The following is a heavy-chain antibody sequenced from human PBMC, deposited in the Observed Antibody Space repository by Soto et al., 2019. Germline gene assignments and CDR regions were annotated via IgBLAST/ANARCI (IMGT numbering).Heavy chain of an antibody. D-gene: IGHD5-18*01. CDR3: ASSLLVGYGLEGESD. V-gene: IGHV1-18*01. CDR1: GYKFTSYG. J-gene: IGHJ4*02. Sequence: QVQLVQSGAEVKKPGASVKVSCKASGYKFTSYGISWVRQAPGQGLEWMGWISAYNGNTNYAQKLQGRVPMTTDTATSTAYMELRSLRSDDTTVYYCASSLLVGYGLEGESDWGQGTLVTVSS. CDR2: ISAYNGNT.